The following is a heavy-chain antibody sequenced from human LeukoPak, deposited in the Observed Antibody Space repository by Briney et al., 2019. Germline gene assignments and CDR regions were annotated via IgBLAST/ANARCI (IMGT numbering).Heavy chain of an antibody. V-gene: IGHV1-8*01. J-gene: IGHJ5*01. CDR2: VNPTTGNT. CDR1: GYTFNHYD. Sequence: ASVKVSCKASGYTFNHYDISWLRQATGQGPEWLGLVNPTTGNTVYAQRFHDRGTMSRNTSSSTAYMELNSLKSGDTAVYYCARGRTNYQSGDKYNWFDSWGQGTLVTVSS. CDR3: ARGRTNYQSGDKYNWFDS. D-gene: IGHD2-8*01.